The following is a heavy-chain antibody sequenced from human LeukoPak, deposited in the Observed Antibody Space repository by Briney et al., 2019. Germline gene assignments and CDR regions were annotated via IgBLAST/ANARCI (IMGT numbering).Heavy chain of an antibody. D-gene: IGHD4-23*01. CDR3: ARDNGGSSPFDY. CDR2: ISSSGSTI. Sequence: GGSLRLSCGASGFTFSSYEMHWVRQAPGKGLEWVSYISSSGSTIYYADSVKGRFTISRDNAKNSLYLQMNSLRAEDTALYYCARDNGGSSPFDYWGQGTLVTVSS. V-gene: IGHV3-48*03. J-gene: IGHJ4*02. CDR1: GFTFSSYE.